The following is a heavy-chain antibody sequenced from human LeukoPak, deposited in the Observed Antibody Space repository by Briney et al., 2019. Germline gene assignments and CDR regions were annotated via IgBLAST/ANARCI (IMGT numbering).Heavy chain of an antibody. D-gene: IGHD3-3*01. CDR1: GFTFSSYS. Sequence: KPGGSLRLSCAASGFTFSSYSMNWVRQAPGKGLEWVSSISSSSSYIYYADSVKGRFTISRDNSKNSLYLQMNSLRAEDTAVYYCARDLTRMTSFGVVSRYMDFWAKGTTVTVS. V-gene: IGHV3-21*01. CDR3: ARDLTRMTSFGVVSRYMDF. J-gene: IGHJ6*03. CDR2: ISSSSSYI.